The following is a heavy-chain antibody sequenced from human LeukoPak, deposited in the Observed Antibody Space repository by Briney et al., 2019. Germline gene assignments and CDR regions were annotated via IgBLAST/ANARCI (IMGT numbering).Heavy chain of an antibody. CDR2: IREDGREK. D-gene: IGHD3-22*01. CDR1: GLTFSGHW. Sequence: GESLRLSCAASGLTFSGHWMTWVRQAPGKGREGGAGIREDGREKYYVDSVQGRFIISRHNAMTSLYLQMNSLRAEATAVYYCARWSDDSFGYYWISSWGQGPLVTVSS. J-gene: IGHJ5*02. V-gene: IGHV3-7*01. CDR3: ARWSDDSFGYYWISS.